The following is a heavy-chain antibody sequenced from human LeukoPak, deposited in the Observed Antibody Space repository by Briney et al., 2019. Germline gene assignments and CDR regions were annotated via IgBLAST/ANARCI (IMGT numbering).Heavy chain of an antibody. CDR2: IIPILGIA. Sequence: ASVKVSCKASGGTFSSYAISWVRQAPGQGLEWMGRIIPILGIANYAQKFQGRVTITADKSTSTAYMELSSLRSEDTAVYYCAGGSPQLWLRHNWFDPWGQGTLVTVSS. J-gene: IGHJ5*02. CDR3: AGGSPQLWLRHNWFDP. CDR1: GGTFSSYA. D-gene: IGHD5-18*01. V-gene: IGHV1-69*04.